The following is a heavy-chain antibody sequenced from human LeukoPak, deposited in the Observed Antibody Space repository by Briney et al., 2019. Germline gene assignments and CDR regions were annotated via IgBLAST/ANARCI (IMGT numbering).Heavy chain of an antibody. CDR2: IRYDGGNK. CDR3: VKDPYGDYLRYFDY. Sequence: GGSLRLSCAASGFTFSTYSMHWVRQAPGKGLEWVSLIRYDGGNKYYADSVKGRFTISRDNSKNTLYLQMNSLSAEDTAVYYCVKDPYGDYLRYFDYWGQGTLVTVSS. CDR1: GFTFSTYS. V-gene: IGHV3-30*02. J-gene: IGHJ4*02. D-gene: IGHD4-17*01.